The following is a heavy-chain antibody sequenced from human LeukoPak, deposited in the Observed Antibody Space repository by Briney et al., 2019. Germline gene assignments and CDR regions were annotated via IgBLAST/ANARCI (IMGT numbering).Heavy chain of an antibody. CDR2: ISYDGSNK. J-gene: IGHJ4*02. CDR3: ASGYDILTGYIY. D-gene: IGHD3-9*01. Sequence: GGSLRLSCAASGFTFSSYAMHWVRQAPGKGLEWVAVISYDGSNKYYADSVEGRFTISRDNSKNTLYLQMNSLRAEDTAVYYCASGYDILTGYIYWGQGTLVTVSS. CDR1: GFTFSSYA. V-gene: IGHV3-30*04.